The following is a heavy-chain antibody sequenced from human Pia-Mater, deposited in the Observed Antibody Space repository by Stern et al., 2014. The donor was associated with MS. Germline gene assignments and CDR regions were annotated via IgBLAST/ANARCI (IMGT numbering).Heavy chain of an antibody. D-gene: IGHD3-9*01. V-gene: IGHV1-69*01. CDR2: IIRIFGTA. J-gene: IGHJ6*02. CDR3: ARDGRHTDNYGLDV. Sequence: VQLVQSGAEVKKPGSSVKVSCKASGGTFNVYAINWLRQAPGQGLEWMGWIIRIFGTANYAQKVQGRVTINADESTRTSSMQLSSLRYDDTAVYYCARDGRHTDNYGLDVWGQGTTVTVSS. CDR1: GGTFNVYA.